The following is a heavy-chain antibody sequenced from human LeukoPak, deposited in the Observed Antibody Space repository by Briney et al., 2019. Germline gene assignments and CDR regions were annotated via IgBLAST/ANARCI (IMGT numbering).Heavy chain of an antibody. CDR2: ISYDGSNK. J-gene: IGHJ4*02. D-gene: IGHD6-13*01. CDR3: ARDPGRVAAAGSPLGY. V-gene: IGHV3-30-3*01. CDR1: GFTFSSYA. Sequence: PGRSLRLSCAASGFTFSSYAMHWVRQAPGKGLEWVAVISYDGSNKYYADSVKGRFTISRDNSKNTPYLQMNSLRAEDTAVYYCARDPGRVAAAGSPLGYWGQGTLVTVSS.